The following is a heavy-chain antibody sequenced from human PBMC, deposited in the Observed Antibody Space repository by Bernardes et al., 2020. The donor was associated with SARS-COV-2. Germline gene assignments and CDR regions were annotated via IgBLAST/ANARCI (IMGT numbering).Heavy chain of an antibody. CDR3: AGTKVVTPRLFDY. CDR2: ISGTGFTT. D-gene: IGHD4-17*01. Sequence: GGSLRLSCAVSAVTIKNYAMSWVRQAPGKGLEWVSGISGTGFTTYYADSVKGRFTISRDPSKPTLYLQMNSLRAEDTAVYYCAGTKVVTPRLFDYWGQGTLVSVSS. J-gene: IGHJ4*02. CDR1: AVTIKNYA. V-gene: IGHV3-23*01.